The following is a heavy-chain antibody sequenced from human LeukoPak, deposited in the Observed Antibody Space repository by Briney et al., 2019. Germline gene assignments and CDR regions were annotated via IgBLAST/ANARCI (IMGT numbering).Heavy chain of an antibody. V-gene: IGHV4-59*01. D-gene: IGHD6-19*01. CDR2: IYDSGNT. CDR1: GGSISSYH. CDR3: AREMGSGSEFDY. J-gene: IGHJ4*02. Sequence: SETLSLTCTVSGGSISSYHWNWIRQPPGKGLEWIGYIYDSGNTNYNPPLKSRVTISVDTSKNQFSLKLSSVTAADTAVYYCAREMGSGSEFDYWGQGTLVTVSS.